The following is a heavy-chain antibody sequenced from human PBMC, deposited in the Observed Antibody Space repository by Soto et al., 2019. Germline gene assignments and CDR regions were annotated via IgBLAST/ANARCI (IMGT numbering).Heavy chain of an antibody. Sequence: SETLSLTCTVSGGSISSYYWSWIRQPPGKGLEWIGYIYYSGSTNYNPSLKSRVTISVDTSKNQFSLKLSSVTAADTAVYYCARHSKRWLQLYDYWGRGTLVTVS. CDR1: GGSISSYY. V-gene: IGHV4-59*08. CDR2: IYYSGST. J-gene: IGHJ4*02. D-gene: IGHD5-12*01. CDR3: ARHSKRWLQLYDY.